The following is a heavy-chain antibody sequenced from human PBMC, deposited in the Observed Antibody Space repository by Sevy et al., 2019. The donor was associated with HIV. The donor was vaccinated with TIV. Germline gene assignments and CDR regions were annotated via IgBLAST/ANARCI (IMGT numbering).Heavy chain of an antibody. CDR1: GDSISTSSYY. CDR3: VRHFHRALFSGPDY. J-gene: IGHJ4*02. V-gene: IGHV4-39*01. CDR2: IFYSGNT. D-gene: IGHD2-15*01. Sequence: SETLSLTCTVSGDSISTSSYYWGWIRQPPGKGLDWIGSIFYSGNTYYNVSLKSRLTMSVETSKNQFSLNLNSVTAADTAVYYCVRHFHRALFSGPDYWGQGTLVTVSS.